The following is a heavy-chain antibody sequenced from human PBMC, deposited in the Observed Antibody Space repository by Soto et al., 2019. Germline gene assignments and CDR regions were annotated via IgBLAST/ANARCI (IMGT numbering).Heavy chain of an antibody. D-gene: IGHD3-16*02. Sequence: QVQLVESGGSVVQPGRSLRLSCEASGFTFTSYAMHWVRQAPGKGLEWVAVISYDGINEYYADSVKGRFTISRDNAKKKLFLPMSRLRVEDTAVYYSARDRLRLGELSLIGYFDYWGQGPLVTVSS. J-gene: IGHJ4*02. CDR2: ISYDGINE. CDR1: GFTFTSYA. CDR3: ARDRLRLGELSLIGYFDY. V-gene: IGHV3-30*15.